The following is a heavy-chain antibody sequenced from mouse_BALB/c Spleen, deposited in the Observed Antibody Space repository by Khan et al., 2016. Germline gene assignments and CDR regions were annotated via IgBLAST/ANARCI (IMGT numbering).Heavy chain of an antibody. CDR1: VFNTKDYY. V-gene: IGHV14-4*02. D-gene: IGHD1-1*01. J-gene: IGHJ2*01. CDR2: IDPENGVM. Sequence: VQLQQSGAELVRSGASVKLSCTASVFNTKDYYMHWVKQRPEQGLEWIGWIDPENGVMEYASKSQGKATMTADSSSIAPSLQFSRLPSEDSAVYYCNAIYYGSDVYFDYWGQGTTLTVSS. CDR3: NAIYYGSDVYFDY.